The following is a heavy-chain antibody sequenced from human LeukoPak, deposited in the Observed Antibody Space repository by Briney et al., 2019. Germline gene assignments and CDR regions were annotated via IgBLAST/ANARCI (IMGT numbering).Heavy chain of an antibody. J-gene: IGHJ4*02. V-gene: IGHV3-21*01. CDR3: ATDGYHYFDY. D-gene: IGHD5-12*01. CDR2: ISSSSAYT. Sequence: GGSLRLSCAVSGFTFRTYSMNWVRQAPGKGLEWVSSISSSSAYTYYADSVKGRCTISRDNTKNSLYLQMSSLRAEDTAVYYCATDGYHYFDYWGQGTLVTVSS. CDR1: GFTFRTYS.